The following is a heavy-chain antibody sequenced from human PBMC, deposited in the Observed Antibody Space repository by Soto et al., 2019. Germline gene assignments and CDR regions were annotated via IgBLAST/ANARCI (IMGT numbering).Heavy chain of an antibody. CDR3: ARPQRDWSTMVRGVDPPHDAFDI. V-gene: IGHV4-4*02. D-gene: IGHD3-10*01. CDR1: GGSISSSNW. J-gene: IGHJ3*02. CDR2: IYHSGST. Sequence: PSETLSLTCAVSGGSISSSNWLSWVRQPPGKGLEWIGEIYHSGSTNYNPSLKSRVTISVDKSKNQFSLKLSSVTAADTAVYYCARPQRDWSTMVRGVDPPHDAFDIWSQGTMVT.